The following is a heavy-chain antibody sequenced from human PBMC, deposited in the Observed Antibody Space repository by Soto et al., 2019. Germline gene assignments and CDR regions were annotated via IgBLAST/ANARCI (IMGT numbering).Heavy chain of an antibody. D-gene: IGHD2-2*01. J-gene: IGHJ5*02. CDR3: AREDFGSCISTTGLNWFDP. V-gene: IGHV4-59*01. CDR2: IYHSGSP. Sequence: SETLSLTCSVSGASITSYYWSWIRQPPGKGLEWIGYIYHSGSPSYNPSLKSRVTISVDTSKNQLSLRLVSVTAADTALYFCAREDFGSCISTTGLNWFDPWGQGTLVTVSS. CDR1: GASITSYY.